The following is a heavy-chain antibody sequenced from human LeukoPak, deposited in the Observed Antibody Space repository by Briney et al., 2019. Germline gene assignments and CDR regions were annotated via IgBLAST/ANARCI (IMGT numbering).Heavy chain of an antibody. D-gene: IGHD2-15*01. Sequence: GGSLRLSCSASGFTFSDYYIDWVRQAPGKGLEWVGRTRNKANSYTTEYAAFVRDRFTMSRDDSKNSLWLQMNSLKTDDTAVYYCVRRAASGHLDYWGQGTLVTVSS. CDR2: TRNKANSYTT. CDR3: VRRAASGHLDY. V-gene: IGHV3-72*01. J-gene: IGHJ4*02. CDR1: GFTFSDYY.